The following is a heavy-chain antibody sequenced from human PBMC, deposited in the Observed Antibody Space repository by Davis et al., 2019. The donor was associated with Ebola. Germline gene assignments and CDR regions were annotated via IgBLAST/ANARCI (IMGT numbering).Heavy chain of an antibody. J-gene: IGHJ3*02. CDR3: ARGLVAGTDAFDI. Sequence: GESLKISCAASGFTFSSYSMNWVRQAPGKGLEWVSYISSSGSTIYYADSVKGRFTISRDNAKNSLYLQMNSLRAEDTAVYYCARGLVAGTDAFDIWGQGTMVTVSS. CDR1: GFTFSSYS. D-gene: IGHD6-19*01. CDR2: ISSSGSTI. V-gene: IGHV3-48*04.